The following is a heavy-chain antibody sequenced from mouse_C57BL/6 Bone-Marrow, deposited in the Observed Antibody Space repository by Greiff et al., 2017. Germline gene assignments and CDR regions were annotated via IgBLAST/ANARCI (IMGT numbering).Heavy chain of an antibody. CDR1: GYTFTSYW. D-gene: IGHD2-3*01. CDR2: IDPSDSYT. Sequence: QVQLQQPGAELVKPGASVKLSCKASGYTFTSYWMQCVQQRPGQGLEWIGEIDPSDSYTNYNQKFKGKATLTVDTSSSTAYMQLSSLTSEDSAVYYCARDGGYWPFAYWGQGTLVTVSA. CDR3: ARDGGYWPFAY. J-gene: IGHJ3*01. V-gene: IGHV1-50*01.